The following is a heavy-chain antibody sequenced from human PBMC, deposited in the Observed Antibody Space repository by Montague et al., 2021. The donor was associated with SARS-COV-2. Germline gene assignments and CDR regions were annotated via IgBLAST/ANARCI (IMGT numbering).Heavy chain of an antibody. CDR3: ARGTNRAFTYDYDSSGYASDY. CDR1: GGSFSGYY. J-gene: IGHJ4*02. Sequence: SETLSLNCAVYGGSFSGYYWSWIRQPPGKGLEWTGEINHSGSTKYNPSLKSRVTIPVDTSKNQFSLKLSSVTAADTAVYYCARGTNRAFTYDYDSSGYASDYWGQGTLVTVSS. D-gene: IGHD3-22*01. V-gene: IGHV4-34*01. CDR2: INHSGST.